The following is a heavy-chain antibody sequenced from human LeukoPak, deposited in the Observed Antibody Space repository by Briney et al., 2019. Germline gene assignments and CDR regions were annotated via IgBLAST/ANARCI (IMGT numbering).Heavy chain of an antibody. CDR3: ARDLAYDSSGWYYYYGMDV. J-gene: IGHJ6*02. D-gene: IGHD3-22*01. V-gene: IGHV1-69*13. CDR1: GGTFSSYA. Sequence: SVKVSCKASGGTFSSYAISWVGQAPGQGLEWMGGIIPIFGTANYAQKFQGRVTITADESTSTAYMELSSLRSEDTAVYYCARDLAYDSSGWYYYYGMDVWGQGTTVTVSS. CDR2: IIPIFGTA.